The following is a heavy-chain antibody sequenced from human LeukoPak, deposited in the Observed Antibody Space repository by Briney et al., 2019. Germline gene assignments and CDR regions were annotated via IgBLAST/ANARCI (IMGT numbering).Heavy chain of an antibody. V-gene: IGHV3-53*01. CDR2: IYSGGST. D-gene: IGHD5-18*01. Sequence: GGSLRLSCAASGFTVSSNYMSWVRQAPGQGREWVSVIYSGGSTYYADSVKGRFTISRDNSKNTLYLQMNSLRAEDTAVYYCARSFQLWDFDYWGQGTLVTVSS. CDR1: GFTVSSNY. J-gene: IGHJ4*02. CDR3: ARSFQLWDFDY.